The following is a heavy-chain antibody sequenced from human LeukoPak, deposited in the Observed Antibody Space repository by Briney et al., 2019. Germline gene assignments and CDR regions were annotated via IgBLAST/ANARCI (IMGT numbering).Heavy chain of an antibody. V-gene: IGHV4-34*01. J-gene: IGHJ4*02. D-gene: IGHD3-10*01. CDR2: INHSGSI. CDR3: AGGDYHGSESYANY. Sequence: SETLSLTCAVYGGSFSGYYWSWLRQPPGKGLEWIGEINHSGSISYNASLKSRVTISLDTSKNQFSLNLRSVTAADTAVYYCAGGDYHGSESYANYWGQGTLVTVSS. CDR1: GGSFSGYY.